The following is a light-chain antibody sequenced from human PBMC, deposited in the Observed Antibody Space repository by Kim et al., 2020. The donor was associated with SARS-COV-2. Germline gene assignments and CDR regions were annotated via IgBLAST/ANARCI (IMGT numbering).Light chain of an antibody. V-gene: IGKV1-5*03. J-gene: IGKJ2*01. CDR2: KAS. CDR3: QQYNNYPLT. Sequence: DIQMTQSPSTLSASVGDRVTITCRASQSISSWLAWYQQKPGKAPKLLVYKASSLESGVPSRFSGSGSGTEFTLTIRSLQPDDFAPYYCQQYNNYPLTFGQGTKLEI. CDR1: QSISSW.